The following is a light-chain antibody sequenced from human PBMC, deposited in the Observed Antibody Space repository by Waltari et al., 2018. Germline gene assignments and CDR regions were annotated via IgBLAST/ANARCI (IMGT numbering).Light chain of an antibody. J-gene: IGLJ2*01. Sequence: QSVLTQPPSASGTPGQRVTISCSGSSSNIGTNYIYWYQQLPGTAPKLLIFRNDHGPSGGPDRSLASKAGTSASLAISGLRSEDEADYYCASWGDGLSGPSVVFGGGTKLTVL. CDR2: RND. CDR1: SSNIGTNY. V-gene: IGLV1-47*01. CDR3: ASWGDGLSGPSVV.